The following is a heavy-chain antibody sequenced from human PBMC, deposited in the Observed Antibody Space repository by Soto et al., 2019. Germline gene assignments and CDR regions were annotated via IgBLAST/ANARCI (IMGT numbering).Heavy chain of an antibody. D-gene: IGHD4-17*01. V-gene: IGHV3-30*03. CDR2: ISSGGTNK. CDR3: ARDRMDDGESQTNWFDP. Sequence: GGSLRLSCAASGFTFSNYGMHWVRQAPGKGLEWVALISSGGTNKYYADSVKGRFTISSDTSKNTLYLQMNSLRAEDTAMYYCARDRMDDGESQTNWFDPSGKGSLVSVS. CDR1: GFTFSNYG. J-gene: IGHJ5*02.